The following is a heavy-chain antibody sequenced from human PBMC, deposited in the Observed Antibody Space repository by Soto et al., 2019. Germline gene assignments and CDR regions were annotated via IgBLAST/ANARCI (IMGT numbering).Heavy chain of an antibody. V-gene: IGHV4-59*01. J-gene: IGHJ4*02. D-gene: IGHD2-21*01. CDR1: GGSISNFY. Sequence: QVHLRESGPGLVKPSETLSLSCTVSGGSISNFYWSWIRQPPGKGLEWIGYISYSGNTNYNPSLKSRVSISVDPSKNQLSLNLTSVTAADTAVYYCARAPMVLARSYFDSWGQGTPVTVS. CDR2: ISYSGNT. CDR3: ARAPMVLARSYFDS.